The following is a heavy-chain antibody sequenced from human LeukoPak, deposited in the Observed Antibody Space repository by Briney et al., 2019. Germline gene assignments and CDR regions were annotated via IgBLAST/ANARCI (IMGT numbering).Heavy chain of an antibody. V-gene: IGHV4-59*01. D-gene: IGHD2-2*01. CDR2: IYYSGST. Sequence: PSETLSLTCTVSGGSISSYYWSWIWQPPGKGLEWIGYIYYSGSTNYNPSPKSRVTISVDTSKNQFSLKLSSVTAADTAVYYCARVPVDNWFDPWGQGTLVTVSS. CDR1: GGSISSYY. CDR3: ARVPVDNWFDP. J-gene: IGHJ5*02.